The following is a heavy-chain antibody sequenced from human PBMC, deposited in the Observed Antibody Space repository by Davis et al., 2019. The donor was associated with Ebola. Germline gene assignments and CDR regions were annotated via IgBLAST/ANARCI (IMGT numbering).Heavy chain of an antibody. D-gene: IGHD6-19*01. CDR2: IYYSGST. CDR1: GGSTSSYY. Sequence: SETLSLTCTVSGGSTSSYYWSWIRQPPGKGLEWIGYIYYSGSTNYNPSLKSRVTISVDTSKNQFSLKLSSVTAADTAVYYCAREDVYSSGWYDYWGQGTLVTVSS. CDR3: AREDVYSSGWYDY. V-gene: IGHV4-59*01. J-gene: IGHJ4*02.